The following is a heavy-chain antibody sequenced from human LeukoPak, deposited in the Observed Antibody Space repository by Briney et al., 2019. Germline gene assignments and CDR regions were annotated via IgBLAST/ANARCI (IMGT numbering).Heavy chain of an antibody. CDR2: IYYSGST. V-gene: IGHV4-31*03. J-gene: IGHJ4*02. CDR1: GGSIDNGGYY. D-gene: IGHD6-13*01. Sequence: PSETLSLTCTVSGGSIDNGGYYWNWIRQHPGKDLEWIGYIYYSGSTFYNPSLKSRVTISLDTSKNQFSLKLSSVTAADTAVYYCARVGYSSRTFDYWGQGTLVTVSS. CDR3: ARVGYSSRTFDY.